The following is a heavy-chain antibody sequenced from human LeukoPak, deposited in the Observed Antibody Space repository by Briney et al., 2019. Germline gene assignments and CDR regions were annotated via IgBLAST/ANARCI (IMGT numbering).Heavy chain of an antibody. CDR2: INAGNGNT. J-gene: IGHJ4*02. V-gene: IGHV1-3*01. CDR3: ARDYGYDFWSGYLDY. CDR1: GYTFTSYA. D-gene: IGHD3-3*01. Sequence: ASVKVSCKASGYTFTSYAMHWVHQAPGQRLEWMGWINAGNGNTKYSQKFQGRVTITRDTSASTAYMELSSLRSEDTAVYYCARDYGYDFWSGYLDYWGQGTLVTVSS.